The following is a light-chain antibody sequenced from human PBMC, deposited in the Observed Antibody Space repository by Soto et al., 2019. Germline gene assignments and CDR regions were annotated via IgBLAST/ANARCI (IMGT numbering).Light chain of an antibody. CDR2: GAS. V-gene: IGKV1-5*01. Sequence: IQMTQSHSTLSGSVGDRVTITCRASQTISSWLAWYQQKPGKAPKLLIYGASSLESGVPSRFSGSGSGTKFTLTITSLQPDDFAAYYCQQYRSRWTFGQGTNVDIK. J-gene: IGKJ1*01. CDR1: QTISSW. CDR3: QQYRSRWT.